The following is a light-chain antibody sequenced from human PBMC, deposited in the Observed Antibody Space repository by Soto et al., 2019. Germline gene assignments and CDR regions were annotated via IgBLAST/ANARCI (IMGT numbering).Light chain of an antibody. CDR3: QQYHSYSFT. V-gene: IGKV1-5*03. J-gene: IGKJ3*01. CDR1: QSITNW. Sequence: DIQMTQSPSTVSASVGDRLSITCRASQSITNWLAWYQQKPGKAPKLLIYKASSLQSEVQSRFIGSVSGPEFTLTVSSLQPDDFPTYYCQQYHSYSFTLGPGTKVDI. CDR2: KAS.